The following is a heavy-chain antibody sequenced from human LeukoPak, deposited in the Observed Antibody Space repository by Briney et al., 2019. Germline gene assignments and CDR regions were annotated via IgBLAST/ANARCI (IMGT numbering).Heavy chain of an antibody. CDR3: AKDRVSYYNSVGYYSDY. Sequence: GGSLRLSCAASGFTFRSYALSWVRQAPGKGLEWVSAISGSGDSTYYADSVKGRFTISRDNSKSTLYLQMNSLRADDTAVYYCAKDRVSYYNSVGYYSDYWGQGNLVTVSS. CDR1: GFTFRSYA. D-gene: IGHD3-22*01. V-gene: IGHV3-23*01. CDR2: ISGSGDST. J-gene: IGHJ4*02.